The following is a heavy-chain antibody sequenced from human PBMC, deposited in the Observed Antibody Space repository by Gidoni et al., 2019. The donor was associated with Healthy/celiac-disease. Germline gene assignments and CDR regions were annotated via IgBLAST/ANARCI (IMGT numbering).Heavy chain of an antibody. CDR2: ISYDGSNK. J-gene: IGHJ4*02. Sequence: QVQLVESGGSVVQPGRSLRLSCAASGFTFSSYAMHWVRQAPGKGLEWVAVISYDGSNKYYADSVKCLFTISRDNSKNTLYLQMNSLRAEDTAVYYCARGGLGGYELLDYWGQGTLVTVSS. CDR1: GFTFSSYA. CDR3: ARGGLGGYELLDY. V-gene: IGHV3-30-3*01. D-gene: IGHD5-12*01.